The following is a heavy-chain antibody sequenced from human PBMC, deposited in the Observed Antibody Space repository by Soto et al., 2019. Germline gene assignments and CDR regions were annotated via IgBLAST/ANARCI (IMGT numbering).Heavy chain of an antibody. V-gene: IGHV4-34*01. J-gene: IGHJ4*02. CDR3: ARGDYTNYFDN. D-gene: IGHD4-4*01. CDR1: GGPFSAYY. Sequence: SETLSLTCAVYGGPFSAYYWTWIRQPPGKGLEWIGEINHSGTTNYNPSLKSRVTISRYTSKSRISLQLSSVTAADTAVYYCARGDYTNYFDNWGQGSLVTVS. CDR2: INHSGTT.